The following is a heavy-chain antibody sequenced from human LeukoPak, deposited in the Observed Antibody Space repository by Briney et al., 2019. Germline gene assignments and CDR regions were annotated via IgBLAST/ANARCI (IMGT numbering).Heavy chain of an antibody. CDR3: ASADYSPYFQH. D-gene: IGHD4-11*01. J-gene: IGHJ1*01. CDR2: VSSDGSK. V-gene: IGHV3-30*03. CDR1: GLTFSRYG. Sequence: PGGSLRLSCAASGLTFSRYGMHWVRQAPGKGLEWVAVVSSDGSKYYADSVTGRFTISRDNSKNTLYLQMNSLRPEDTAVYYCASADYSPYFQHWGQGTLVTVSS.